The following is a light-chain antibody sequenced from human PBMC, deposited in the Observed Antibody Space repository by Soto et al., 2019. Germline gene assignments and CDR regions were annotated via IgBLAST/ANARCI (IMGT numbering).Light chain of an antibody. CDR3: QQYGSSPPNT. Sequence: EIVLTQSPGTLSLSPGERATLSCRASQSVSSSYLAWYQQKPGQAPRLLICGASSSATGIPDRFSGSGSGTDFTLTISRLEPEDFAVYYCQQYGSSPPNTFGPGTKVDIK. V-gene: IGKV3-20*01. J-gene: IGKJ3*01. CDR2: GAS. CDR1: QSVSSSY.